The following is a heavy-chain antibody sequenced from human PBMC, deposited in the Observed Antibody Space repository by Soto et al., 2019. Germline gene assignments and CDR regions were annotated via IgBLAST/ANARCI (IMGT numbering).Heavy chain of an antibody. V-gene: IGHV3-23*01. Sequence: EVQLLEAGGGLVQPGGSLRLSCAASGFSFRNYGMSWVRQAPGKGLEWLSAIIGNGDTTYYADSVRGRFTISRGNSKNTLYLQLNDLGAEDTAIYYCAKDYDYADSLPFDYWGQGTLVTVSS. J-gene: IGHJ4*02. CDR1: GFSFRNYG. D-gene: IGHD4-17*01. CDR3: AKDYDYADSLPFDY. CDR2: IIGNGDTT.